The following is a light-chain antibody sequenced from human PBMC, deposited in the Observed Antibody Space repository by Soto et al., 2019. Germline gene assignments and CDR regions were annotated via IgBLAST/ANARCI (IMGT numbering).Light chain of an antibody. CDR2: DVS. J-gene: IGLJ2*01. V-gene: IGLV2-14*01. CDR3: TSYSSSSTHVV. Sequence: QSALTQPASVSGSPGQSITLSCTGTSSDIGGYDYVSWYQRHPGKAPKLIIYDVSNRPSGVSNRFSGSKSGNAASLTISGLQAEDDADYYSTSYSSSSTHVVFGRGTKPTVL. CDR1: SSDIGGYDY.